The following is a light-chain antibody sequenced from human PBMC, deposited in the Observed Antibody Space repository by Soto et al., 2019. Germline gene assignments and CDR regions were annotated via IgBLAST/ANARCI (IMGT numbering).Light chain of an antibody. CDR1: SSNIGAGYD. CDR3: QSYDSSLSGVV. CDR2: GNS. J-gene: IGLJ2*01. V-gene: IGLV1-40*01. Sequence: QSVLTQPPSVSGAPGQRVTISCTGSSSNIGAGYDVHWYRQLPGTPPKLLMYGNSDRPSGVPDRFSGSKSSTSASRAITGLQAEDEADYYCQSYDSSLSGVVFGGGTKLTVL.